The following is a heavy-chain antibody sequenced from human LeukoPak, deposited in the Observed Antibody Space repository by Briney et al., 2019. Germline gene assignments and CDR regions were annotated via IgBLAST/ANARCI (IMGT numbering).Heavy chain of an antibody. CDR3: ARHALRLGMDV. V-gene: IGHV4-39*01. D-gene: IGHD3-3*01. CDR1: GDSISTTSYY. Sequence: SETLSLTCTVSGDSISTTSYYWDWIRQPPGKGLEWIGSIHHSGSTYYNPSLKSRVTISVDTSKSQFSLRLSSVTAADTGVYYCARHALRLGMDVWGQGTTVTVSS. CDR2: IHHSGST. J-gene: IGHJ6*02.